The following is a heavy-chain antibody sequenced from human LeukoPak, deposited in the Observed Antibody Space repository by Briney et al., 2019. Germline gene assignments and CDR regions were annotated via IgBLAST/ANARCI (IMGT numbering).Heavy chain of an antibody. CDR1: GFTFSSYA. Sequence: GGSLRLSYAASGFTFSSYAMSWVRQAPGKGLEWVSAISGSGGSTYYADSVKGRFTISRDNSKNTLYLQMNSLRAEDTAVYYCANMPAAHGAGVDAFDIWGQGTMVTVSS. CDR3: ANMPAAHGAGVDAFDI. CDR2: ISGSGGST. J-gene: IGHJ3*02. D-gene: IGHD2-2*01. V-gene: IGHV3-23*01.